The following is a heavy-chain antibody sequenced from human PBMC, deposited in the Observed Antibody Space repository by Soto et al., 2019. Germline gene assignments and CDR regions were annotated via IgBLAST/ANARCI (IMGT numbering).Heavy chain of an antibody. CDR3: VRVYGRSSCFFDS. J-gene: IGHJ4*02. CDR2: IYHSGTT. CDR1: CYSLTSGYH. Sequence: PSETLSLTCGFSCYSLTSGYHWSWIRQPPGKGLEWIGTIYHSGTTYYNPSFMSRVTMSVDTSKNQFSLKVTSTTAADTAVYFCVRVYGRSSCFFDSWGQGTPVTVSS. D-gene: IGHD6-6*01. V-gene: IGHV4-38-2*01.